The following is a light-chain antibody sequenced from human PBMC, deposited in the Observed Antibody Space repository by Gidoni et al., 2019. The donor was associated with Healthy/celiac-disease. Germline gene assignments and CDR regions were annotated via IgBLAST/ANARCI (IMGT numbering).Light chain of an antibody. J-gene: IGLJ1*01. V-gene: IGLV1-40*01. CDR1: SSNIGAGYD. Sequence: QSVLTQPPSVSVAPGQRVTISCTGSSSNIGAGYDVHWYQQRPGTAPKLLIYGNSNRPSGVPDRFSGSKSGTSASLAITGLQAEDEADYYCQSYDSSLSGYYVFGTGTKVTVL. CDR3: QSYDSSLSGYYV. CDR2: GNS.